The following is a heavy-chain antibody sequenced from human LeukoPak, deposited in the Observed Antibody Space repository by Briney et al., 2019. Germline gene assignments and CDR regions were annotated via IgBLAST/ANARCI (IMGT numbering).Heavy chain of an antibody. CDR1: GFTFGTYA. V-gene: IGHV3-30*04. J-gene: IGHJ6*02. CDR3: ARVASSSVTHYYYYAMDV. CDR2: ISYHGRKK. Sequence: PGRSLRLSCAASGFTFGTYAMHWVRQAPGKGLEWVSMISYHGRKKLYADSVKGRFSISRDNAENTLYLQMNSLRRDDTAVYYCARVASSSVTHYYYYAMDVWGPGTTVSVSS. D-gene: IGHD4-17*01.